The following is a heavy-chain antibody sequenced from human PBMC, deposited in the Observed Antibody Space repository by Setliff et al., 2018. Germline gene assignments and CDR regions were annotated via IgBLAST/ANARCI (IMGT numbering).Heavy chain of an antibody. V-gene: IGHV3-48*04. CDR1: GFTFSSYS. Sequence: GGSLRLSCAASGFTFSSYSMNWVRQAPGKGLEWVSSISSSSSTIYYADSVKGRFTISRDNAKNSLYLRMNSLRAEDTAVYYCARVAGRGRYWYFDLWGRGTLVTVSS. CDR3: ARVAGRGRYWYFDL. CDR2: ISSSSSTI. J-gene: IGHJ2*01.